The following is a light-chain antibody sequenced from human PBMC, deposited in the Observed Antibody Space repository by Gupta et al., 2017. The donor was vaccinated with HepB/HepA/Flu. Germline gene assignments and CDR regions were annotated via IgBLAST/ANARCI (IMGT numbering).Light chain of an antibody. CDR2: GAS. Sequence: IVLTQSPGTLSLSPGERATLSCRASQSLSSDYLAWYQQKPGQAPRLVIYGASNRATDIPDRFSGSGSGTDFTLTISRLEPEDFAVYYCQQYGRSRTFGQGTKVEI. J-gene: IGKJ1*01. CDR3: QQYGRSRT. CDR1: QSLSSDY. V-gene: IGKV3-20*01.